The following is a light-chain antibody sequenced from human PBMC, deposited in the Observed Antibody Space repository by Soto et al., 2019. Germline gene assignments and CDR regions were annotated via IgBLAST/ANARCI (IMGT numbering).Light chain of an antibody. CDR3: QQSYSFPRT. CDR2: AAS. J-gene: IGKJ1*01. CDR1: QNIIHY. Sequence: DIQATQSPSSLSASVGDSVTLTCRTSQNIIHYLNWYQQKPGEAPELLXYAASTLQGGVPSRFGGSGSGTDFSLTISSLQPEDFAPDYCQQSYSFPRTFGQATKVDIK. V-gene: IGKV1-39*01.